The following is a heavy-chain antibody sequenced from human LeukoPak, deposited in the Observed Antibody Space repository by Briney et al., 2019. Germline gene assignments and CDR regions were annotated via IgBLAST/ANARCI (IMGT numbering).Heavy chain of an antibody. CDR2: ITGNNGNT. V-gene: IGHV1-18*01. J-gene: IGHJ4*02. Sequence: ASVKVSCKTSGYTFSGYGISWVRQAPGQGVEWMGWITGNNGNTNYAPSLQGRITMTTDTSTNTAYMELTSLKSDDTAVYYCARDQRNSGSYRFEYWGQGTLVTVSS. CDR3: ARDQRNSGSYRFEY. CDR1: GYTFSGYG. D-gene: IGHD1-26*01.